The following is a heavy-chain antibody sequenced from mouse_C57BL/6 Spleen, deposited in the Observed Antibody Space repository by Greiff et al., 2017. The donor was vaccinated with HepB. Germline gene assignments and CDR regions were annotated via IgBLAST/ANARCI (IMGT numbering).Heavy chain of an antibody. V-gene: IGHV1-81*01. Sequence: VQLQQSGAELARPGASVKLSCKASGYTFTSYGISWVKQRTGQGLEWIGEIYPRSGNTYYNEKFKGKATLTADKSSSTAYMELRSLTSEDSAVLFCGREELGRGAMDYLGQGTSVPVSS. D-gene: IGHD4-1*01. J-gene: IGHJ4*01. CDR3: GREELGRGAMDY. CDR2: IYPRSGNT. CDR1: GYTFTSYG.